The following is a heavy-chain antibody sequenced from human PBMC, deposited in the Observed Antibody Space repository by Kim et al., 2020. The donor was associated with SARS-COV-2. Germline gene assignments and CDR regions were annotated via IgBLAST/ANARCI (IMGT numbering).Heavy chain of an antibody. D-gene: IGHD1-26*01. V-gene: IGHV4-4*07. Sequence: SNPSRQSRVTMSVDTSTNQFSLKLSSVTAADTAVYYCARDRAVAATILDYWGQGTLVTVSS. J-gene: IGHJ4*02. CDR3: ARDRAVAATILDY.